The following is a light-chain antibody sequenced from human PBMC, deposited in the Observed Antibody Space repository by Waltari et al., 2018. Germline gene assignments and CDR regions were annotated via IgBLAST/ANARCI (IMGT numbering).Light chain of an antibody. J-gene: IGLJ2*01. CDR1: SSNIGSNP. V-gene: IGLV1-47*01. CDR3: AVWDDNLYGVV. CDR2: RNF. Sequence: QSVLPQPPSASGAPGPRVPISCSGSSSNIGSNPVYWYQQFPGTAPRLLIYRNFQGPSGVPERFSGSKSGTSASLAISGLRSEDEADYYCAVWDDNLYGVVFGGGTKLTVL.